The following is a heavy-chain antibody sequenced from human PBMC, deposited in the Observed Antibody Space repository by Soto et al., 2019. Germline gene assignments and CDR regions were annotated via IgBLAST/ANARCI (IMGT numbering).Heavy chain of an antibody. Sequence: SLMISLTWAVDGVTFSGYYWTRLRKPTGKGLEWIGEINHSGNTNYNPSLKSRVTISVDTSKNQFSLELSSVTAADTAVYYCAGYYYDSSNYYYYFDYWGRGTLVTVSS. CDR3: AGYYYDSSNYYYYFDY. J-gene: IGHJ4*02. CDR1: GVTFSGYY. CDR2: INHSGNT. V-gene: IGHV4-34*08. D-gene: IGHD3-22*01.